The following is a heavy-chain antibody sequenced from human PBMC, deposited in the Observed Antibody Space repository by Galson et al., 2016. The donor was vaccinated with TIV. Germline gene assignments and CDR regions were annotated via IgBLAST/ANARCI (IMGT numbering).Heavy chain of an antibody. J-gene: IGHJ4*02. CDR3: ATVNTNSRKYFDY. V-gene: IGHV4-4*07. Sequence: SETLSLTCSVSGSSVSRYYWSWVRQSPGKGLEWIGRIFTDGTTTYNPSLKSRVAISVDTSRRQFSLRLRSVTAADTALYYCATVNTNSRKYFDYWGQGTLVSVSS. CDR2: IFTDGTT. CDR1: GSSVSRYY. D-gene: IGHD5-18*01.